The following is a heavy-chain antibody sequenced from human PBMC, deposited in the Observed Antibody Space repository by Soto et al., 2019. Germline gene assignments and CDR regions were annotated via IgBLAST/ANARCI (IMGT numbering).Heavy chain of an antibody. Sequence: QLQLVQSGAEVKKPGASVKVSCKASGYTFTNHGISWVRQAPGQGLEWMGWINPYNGNTYYGQKFQGRVTMTTDTSTSTAYRGPTSLGSDDTAVSYCATDSTMPSCTTLSCPRGGLFDPWGKGTLLTVSS. V-gene: IGHV1-18*04. D-gene: IGHD2-8*01. J-gene: IGHJ5*02. CDR2: INPYNGNT. CDR1: GYTFTNHG. CDR3: ATDSTMPSCTTLSCPRGGLFDP.